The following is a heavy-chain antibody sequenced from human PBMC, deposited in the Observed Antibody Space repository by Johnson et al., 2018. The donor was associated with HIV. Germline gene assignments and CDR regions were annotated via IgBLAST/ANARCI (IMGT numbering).Heavy chain of an antibody. CDR3: ARDGVYSSPHDAFDI. CDR1: GFTFSNAW. CDR2: IKSKTDGGTT. D-gene: IGHD6-13*01. J-gene: IGHJ3*02. Sequence: VQLVESGGGLVKPGGSLRLSCAASGFTFSNAWMSWVRQAPGKGLEWVGRIKSKTDGGTTDYAAPVKGRFTISRDNAQNSLYLQMDSLRAEDSAMYYCARDGVYSSPHDAFDIWGQGTMVTVSS. V-gene: IGHV3-15*01.